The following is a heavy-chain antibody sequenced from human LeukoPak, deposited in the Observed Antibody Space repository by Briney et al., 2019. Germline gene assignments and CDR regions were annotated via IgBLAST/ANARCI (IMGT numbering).Heavy chain of an antibody. D-gene: IGHD3-10*01. Sequence: SDTLSLTCTVSGGPVSSSSYHWGWIRQPPVKGVGWIWSIYYSGSTEYHLSLKSRVTISVDTSRNQSSLKLSSVTAADTAVYYCARHQSYGSGTYYAPFDNWGQGILVTVSS. V-gene: IGHV4-39*01. CDR1: GGPVSSSSYH. J-gene: IGHJ4*02. CDR2: IYYSGST. CDR3: ARHQSYGSGTYYAPFDN.